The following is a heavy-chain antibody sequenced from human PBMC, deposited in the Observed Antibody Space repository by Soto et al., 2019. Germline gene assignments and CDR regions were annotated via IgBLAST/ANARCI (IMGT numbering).Heavy chain of an antibody. V-gene: IGHV4-31*03. CDR2: IYYGGST. J-gene: IGHJ4*01. CDR3: ARGGYYSENSGQIAYDY. D-gene: IGHD3-22*01. Sequence: PSETLSLTCTVSGGSICSGGYYWSWIRQHPGKGLEWIGYIYYGGSTYYNPSLKSRATISGDTSKNQFSLKLSSVTAADTAVYYCARGGYYSENSGQIAYDYWGQGILVTVSS. CDR1: GGSICSGGYY.